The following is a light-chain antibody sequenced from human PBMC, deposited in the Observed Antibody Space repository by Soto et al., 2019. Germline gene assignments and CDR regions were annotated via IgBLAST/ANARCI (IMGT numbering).Light chain of an antibody. CDR2: EVS. V-gene: IGLV2-14*01. CDR3: TSYRRGPLYV. Sequence: QSVLTQPASVSGSPGQSITISCTGTSSDVGGYNYVSWYQQHPGKAPKLMIYEVSNRPSGVSIRFSGSKSGNTASLTISGLQAEDEADYFCTSYRRGPLYVFGTGTKVTVL. J-gene: IGLJ1*01. CDR1: SSDVGGYNY.